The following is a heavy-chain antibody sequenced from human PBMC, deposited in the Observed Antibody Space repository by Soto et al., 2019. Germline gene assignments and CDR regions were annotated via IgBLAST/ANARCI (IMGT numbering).Heavy chain of an antibody. CDR2: ISGSGGST. CDR1: GFTFSSYA. Sequence: GGFLRLSCAASGFTFSSYAMSWVRQAPGKGLEWVSAISGSGGSTYYADSVKGRFTISRDNSKNTLYLQMNSLRAEDTAVYYCAKTLKAGIVVVPAIPMDVWGKGTTVTVSS. D-gene: IGHD2-2*01. V-gene: IGHV3-23*01. J-gene: IGHJ6*03. CDR3: AKTLKAGIVVVPAIPMDV.